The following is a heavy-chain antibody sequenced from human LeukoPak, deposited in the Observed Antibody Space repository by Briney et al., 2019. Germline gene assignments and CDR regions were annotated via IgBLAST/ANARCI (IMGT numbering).Heavy chain of an antibody. CDR1: GFTFSSYW. V-gene: IGHV3-7*01. CDR3: AREAVPAASNYYYYYMDV. Sequence: GGSLRLSCAASGFTFSSYWMSWVRQAPGKGLEWVANIKQNGSEKYYVDPEKGRFTISRDNDKNSLYLQMNSLRAEDTAVYYCAREAVPAASNYYYYYMDVWGKGTTVTVSS. D-gene: IGHD2-2*01. CDR2: IKQNGSEK. J-gene: IGHJ6*03.